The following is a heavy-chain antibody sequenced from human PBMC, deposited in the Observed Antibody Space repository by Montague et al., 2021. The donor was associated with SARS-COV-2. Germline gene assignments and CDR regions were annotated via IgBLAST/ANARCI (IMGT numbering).Heavy chain of an antibody. Sequence: SETLSLTCAVSGDSISSDNWWWTWVRQPPGKGLEWIGEMYHSGSTNYNPSLKSRVTISIDKSMNQFPLKLNSVAAADTAVYYCARVRFVGKARDSDCWGQGTLVTVSS. V-gene: IGHV4-4*02. J-gene: IGHJ4*02. CDR1: GDSISSDNW. CDR3: ARVRFVGKARDSDC. CDR2: MYHSGST. D-gene: IGHD3-3*01.